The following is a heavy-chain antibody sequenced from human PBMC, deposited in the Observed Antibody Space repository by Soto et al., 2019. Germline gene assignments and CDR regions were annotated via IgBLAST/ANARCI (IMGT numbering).Heavy chain of an antibody. CDR1: GGSFSGYY. CDR2: INHSGSA. V-gene: IGHV4-34*01. D-gene: IGHD2-2*01. CDR3: ARNGGCSSTGCYAFDP. Sequence: PSETLSLTCAVYGGSFSGYYWSWIRQPPGKGLEWVGEINHSGSASYNPSLYSRVTISVDTSKNQFSLKLSSVTAADTAVYYCARNGGCSSTGCYAFDPWGQGTLVTVS. J-gene: IGHJ5*02.